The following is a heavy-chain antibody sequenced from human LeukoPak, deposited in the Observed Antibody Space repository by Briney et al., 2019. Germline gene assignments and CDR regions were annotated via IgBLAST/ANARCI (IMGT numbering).Heavy chain of an antibody. CDR2: INHSGST. CDR1: GGSFSGYY. CDR3: ARALADLNYYYYGMDV. J-gene: IGHJ6*02. V-gene: IGHV4-34*01. Sequence: SETLSLTCAVYGGSFSGYYWSWIRQPPGKGLEWLGEINHSGSTNYNPSLKSRVTISVDTSKNQFSLKLSSVTAADTAVYYCARALADLNYYYYGMDVWGQGTTVTVSS.